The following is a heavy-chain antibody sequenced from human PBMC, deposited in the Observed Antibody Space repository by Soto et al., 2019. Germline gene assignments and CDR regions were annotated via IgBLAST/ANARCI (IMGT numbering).Heavy chain of an antibody. V-gene: IGHV1-69*01. D-gene: IGHD6-13*01. Sequence: QVQLVQSGAEVKKPGSSVKVSCKASGGTFSSYAISWVRQAPGQGLEWMGGIIPIFGTANYAQKFQGRVTITADESTSKAYKELSSLRSEDRAVYYCARGGKGTGIAYYYDYWGQGTLVTVSS. CDR3: ARGGKGTGIAYYYDY. CDR1: GGTFSSYA. CDR2: IIPIFGTA. J-gene: IGHJ4*02.